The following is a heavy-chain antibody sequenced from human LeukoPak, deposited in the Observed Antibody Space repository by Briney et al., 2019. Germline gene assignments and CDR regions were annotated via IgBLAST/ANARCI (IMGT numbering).Heavy chain of an antibody. D-gene: IGHD4-17*01. CDR1: GYTFTRYG. CDR2: ISAYNGNT. V-gene: IGHV1-18*01. J-gene: IGHJ5*02. Sequence: ASVKVSCKASGYTFTRYGISWVRQAPGQGLEWMGWISAYNGNTNYAQKLQGRVTMTKDTSTSTAYMELRSLRSDDTAVYYCARGHYGDDQPWFDPWGQGTLVTVSS. CDR3: ARGHYGDDQPWFDP.